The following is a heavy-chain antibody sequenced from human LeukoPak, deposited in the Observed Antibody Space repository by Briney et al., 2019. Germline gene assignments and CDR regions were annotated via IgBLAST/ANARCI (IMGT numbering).Heavy chain of an antibody. CDR1: GFTFSSYA. Sequence: GGSLRLSCAASGFTFSSYAMHWVRQAPGKGLEWVAVISYDGSNKYYADSVKGRFTISRDNSKNTVYLQMNSLRAEDTAVYYWARAGIAARQGSYFDYWGQGTLVTVSS. V-gene: IGHV3-30*01. CDR2: ISYDGSNK. J-gene: IGHJ4*02. CDR3: ARAGIAARQGSYFDY. D-gene: IGHD6-6*01.